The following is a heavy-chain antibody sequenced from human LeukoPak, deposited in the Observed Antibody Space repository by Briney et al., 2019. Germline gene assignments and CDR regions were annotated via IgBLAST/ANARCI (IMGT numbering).Heavy chain of an antibody. J-gene: IGHJ5*02. Sequence: SETLSLTCAVYGGSSSGYYWSWIRQPPGKGLEWIGEINHSGSTNYNPSLKSRVTISVDTSKNQFSLKLSSVTAADTAVYYCARPGPYDFWLWFDPWGQGTLVTVSS. V-gene: IGHV4-34*01. CDR3: ARPGPYDFWLWFDP. D-gene: IGHD3-3*01. CDR1: GGSSSGYY. CDR2: INHSGST.